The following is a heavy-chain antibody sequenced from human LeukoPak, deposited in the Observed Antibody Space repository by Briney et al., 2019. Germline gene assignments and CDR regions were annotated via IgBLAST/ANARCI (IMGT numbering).Heavy chain of an antibody. CDR1: GGSISSSNYH. Sequence: SETLSLTCTVSGGSISSSNYHWGWIRQPPGKGLEWIGSIFNSGSTYYNPSLKSRVTISVDTSKNQFSLKVNSVTAADTAVYYCARDKQWLVRGEHNWFDPWGQGTLVTVSS. D-gene: IGHD6-19*01. CDR3: ARDKQWLVRGEHNWFDP. J-gene: IGHJ5*02. CDR2: IFNSGST. V-gene: IGHV4-39*07.